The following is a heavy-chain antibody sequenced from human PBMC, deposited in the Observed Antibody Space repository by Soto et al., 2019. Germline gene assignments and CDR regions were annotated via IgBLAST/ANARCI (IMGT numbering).Heavy chain of an antibody. D-gene: IGHD5-18*01. CDR1: GGTFSSYA. Sequence: GASVKVSCKASGGTFSSYAIGWVRQAPGQGLEWMGGIIPIFGTANYAQKFQGRVTITADESTSTAYMELSSLRSEDTAVYYCARKIGYSYDYGMDVWGQGTTVTVSS. V-gene: IGHV1-69*13. CDR2: IIPIFGTA. J-gene: IGHJ6*02. CDR3: ARKIGYSYDYGMDV.